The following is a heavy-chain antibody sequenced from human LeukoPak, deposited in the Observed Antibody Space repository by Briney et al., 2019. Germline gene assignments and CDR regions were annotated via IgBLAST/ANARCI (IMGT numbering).Heavy chain of an antibody. Sequence: GGSLRLSCAASGFTFSSYAMHWVRQAPGKGLEWVAVISYDGSDEYYADSVKGRFTISRDNSKNTLYLQMNSLRAEDTAVYYCAREPFWSGYLYYYYGMDVWGQGTTVTVSS. V-gene: IGHV3-30-3*01. D-gene: IGHD3-3*01. CDR1: GFTFSSYA. J-gene: IGHJ6*02. CDR2: ISYDGSDE. CDR3: AREPFWSGYLYYYYGMDV.